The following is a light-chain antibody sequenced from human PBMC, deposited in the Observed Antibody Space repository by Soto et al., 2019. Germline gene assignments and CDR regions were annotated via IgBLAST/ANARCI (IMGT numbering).Light chain of an antibody. CDR2: EVT. J-gene: IGLJ2*01. CDR1: SSDVGGYNY. V-gene: IGLV2-14*01. Sequence: QAVLTQPASVSGSLGQSITISCTGTSSDVGGYNYVSWYQHHPGKDPKVVLFEVTKRPSGVSSRFSGSKSGNTASLTVSGLQAEDEGDYYCSSFTSSSTVLFGGGTKLTVL. CDR3: SSFTSSSTVL.